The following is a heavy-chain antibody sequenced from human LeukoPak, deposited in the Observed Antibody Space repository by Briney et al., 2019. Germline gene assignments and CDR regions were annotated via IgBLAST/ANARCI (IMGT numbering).Heavy chain of an antibody. CDR1: GGSISSYY. CDR2: IYYSGST. D-gene: IGHD3-22*01. CDR3: ARGGDSSGYYTLED. Sequence: PSETLSLTCTVSGGSISSYYWSWIRQPPGKGLEWIGYIYYSGSTNYNPSLKSRVTISVDTSKNQFSLKLSSVTAADTAVYYCARGGDSSGYYTLEDWGQGTLVTVSS. V-gene: IGHV4-59*01. J-gene: IGHJ4*02.